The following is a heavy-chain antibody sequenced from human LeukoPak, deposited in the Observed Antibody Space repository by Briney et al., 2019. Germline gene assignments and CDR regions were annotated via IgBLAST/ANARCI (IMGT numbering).Heavy chain of an antibody. CDR1: GGTFSTYV. Sequence: GASVKVSCKASGGTFSTYVFSWVRQAPGQGLEWMGRIIPLLDETDYAQKFQGRVTITADKSTSTVFMDVSSLKSDDTAVYYCARDPARAGGVVISNWFDPWGQGTLVTVSS. CDR2: IIPLLDET. V-gene: IGHV1-69*04. D-gene: IGHD3-3*01. J-gene: IGHJ5*02. CDR3: ARDPARAGGVVISNWFDP.